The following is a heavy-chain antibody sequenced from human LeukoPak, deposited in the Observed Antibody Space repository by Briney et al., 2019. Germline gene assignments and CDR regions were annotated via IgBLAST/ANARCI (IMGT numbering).Heavy chain of an antibody. V-gene: IGHV1-46*01. D-gene: IGHD1-1*01. CDR1: GYTFTSYC. J-gene: IGHJ4*02. Sequence: ASVKVSCKASGYTFTSYCMHWVRQAPGQGLEWMGIINPSGGSTSCAQKFQGRVTMTRDTSTSTVYMELSSLRSDDTAVYYCARGLQLERRLADYWGQGTLVTVSS. CDR3: ARGLQLERRLADY. CDR2: INPSGGST.